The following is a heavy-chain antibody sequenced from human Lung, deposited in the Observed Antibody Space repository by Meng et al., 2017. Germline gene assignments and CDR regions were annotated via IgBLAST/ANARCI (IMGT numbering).Heavy chain of an antibody. CDR1: GGTFSSSA. CDR2: IIPLFDTT. V-gene: IGHV1-69*01. CDR3: ARALGLTTMMTY. Sequence: QVQLVQSGAEVKKPGSSVKVSCKASGGTFSSSAVSWVRHAPGQGLEWMGGIIPLFDTTHYAQNFQGRVSITADESTRTAYMELSSLRSEDTAVYYCARALGLTTMMTYWGQGTLVTVSS. D-gene: IGHD3-22*01. J-gene: IGHJ4*02.